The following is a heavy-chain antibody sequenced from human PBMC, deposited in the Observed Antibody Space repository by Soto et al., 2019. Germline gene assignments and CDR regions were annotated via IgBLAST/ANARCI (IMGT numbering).Heavy chain of an antibody. CDR1: GYSFTSYW. J-gene: IGHJ4*02. CDR2: IDPSVSYT. V-gene: IGHV5-10-1*01. D-gene: IGHD3-22*01. Sequence: GESLKISCKGSGYSFTSYWISWVRQMPGKGLEWMGRIDPSVSYTNYSPSFQGHVTISADKSISTAYLQWSSLKASDTAMYYCARQPPKNYYDSSGYPYWGQGTLVTVSS. CDR3: ARQPPKNYYDSSGYPY.